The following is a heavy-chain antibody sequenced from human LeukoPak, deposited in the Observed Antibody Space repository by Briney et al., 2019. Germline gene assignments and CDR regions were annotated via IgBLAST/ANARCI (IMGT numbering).Heavy chain of an antibody. CDR3: ACHKPGVVADY. Sequence: PGGSLRLSCAASGFTVSSNYMIWVRQAPGKGLEWVSVIYSGGSTYYADSVKGRFTISRDNSKNTLYLQRNCLRAEDTAVYYYACHKPGVVADYWGQGTLVTVSS. CDR2: IYSGGST. J-gene: IGHJ4*02. V-gene: IGHV3-66*02. CDR1: GFTVSSNY. D-gene: IGHD5-12*01.